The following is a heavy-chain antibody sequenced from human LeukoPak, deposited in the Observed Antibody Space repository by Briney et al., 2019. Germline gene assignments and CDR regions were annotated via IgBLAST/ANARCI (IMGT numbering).Heavy chain of an antibody. V-gene: IGHV1-2*06. Sequence: ASVKVSCKASGYTFTGYYIHWVRQAPGQGLEWMGRINPNSGGTNYAQKFQGRVTMTRDTSISTAYMELNRLRSDDTAVYYCLIVMIVSLDGTRDHWGQGTLVTVSS. CDR1: GYTFTGYY. CDR3: LIVMIVSLDGTRDH. D-gene: IGHD3-22*01. J-gene: IGHJ4*02. CDR2: INPNSGGT.